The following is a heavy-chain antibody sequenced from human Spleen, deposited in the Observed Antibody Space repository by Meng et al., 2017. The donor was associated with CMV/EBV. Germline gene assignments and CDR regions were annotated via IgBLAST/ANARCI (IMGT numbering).Heavy chain of an antibody. V-gene: IGHV3-21*04. D-gene: IGHD2-2*01. CDR3: ASGGAAAYWNWFDP. Sequence: GESLKISCAASGFTFSSYWMNWVRQAPGKGLEWVSSISSSSSYIYYADSVKGRFTISRDNAKNSLYLQMNSLRTEDTAVYYCASGGAAAYWNWFDPWGQGTLVTVSS. CDR1: GFTFSSYW. CDR2: ISSSSSYI. J-gene: IGHJ5*02.